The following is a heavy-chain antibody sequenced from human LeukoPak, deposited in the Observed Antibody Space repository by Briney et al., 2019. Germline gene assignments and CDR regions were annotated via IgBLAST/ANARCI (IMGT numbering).Heavy chain of an antibody. CDR2: IYLYGTT. CDR1: IGSISSSKW. CDR3: ARPGVGIAAAGRIDY. D-gene: IGHD6-13*01. Sequence: SETLSLTCSVSIGSISSSKWWSWVRQSPVKGLEWIGEIYLYGTTNYNPSLKSRVTISVDTSKNQFSLKLSSVTAADTAVYYCARPGVGIAAAGRIDYWGQGTLVTVSS. J-gene: IGHJ4*02. V-gene: IGHV4-4*02.